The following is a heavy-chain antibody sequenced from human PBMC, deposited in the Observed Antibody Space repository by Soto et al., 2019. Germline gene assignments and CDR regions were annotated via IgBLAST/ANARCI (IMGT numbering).Heavy chain of an antibody. CDR2: INAYTGDT. CDR1: GYTFTVYG. J-gene: IGHJ4*02. Sequence: ASVKVSCKASGYTFTVYGITWLRQAPGQGLEWMGWINAYTGDTNYAQKFQGRVTMTTDTSTSTVYMELRSLGSDDTATYYCARTSYIAAAGPSLFDYWGQGTLVTVSS. CDR3: ARTSYIAAAGPSLFDY. D-gene: IGHD6-13*01. V-gene: IGHV1-18*01.